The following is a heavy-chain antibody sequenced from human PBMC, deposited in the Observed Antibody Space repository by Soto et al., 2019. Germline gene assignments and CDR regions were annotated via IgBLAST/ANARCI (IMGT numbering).Heavy chain of an antibody. Sequence: SETLSLTCTVSGGSISSYYWSWIRQPPGKGLEWIGYIYYSGSTNYNPSLKSRVTMSLDTSKNQFSLRLISVTAADTAKYFCAREGNLGRWLQPLDFWGQGTLVTVSS. D-gene: IGHD5-12*01. V-gene: IGHV4-59*01. CDR2: IYYSGST. CDR3: AREGNLGRWLQPLDF. J-gene: IGHJ4*02. CDR1: GGSISSYY.